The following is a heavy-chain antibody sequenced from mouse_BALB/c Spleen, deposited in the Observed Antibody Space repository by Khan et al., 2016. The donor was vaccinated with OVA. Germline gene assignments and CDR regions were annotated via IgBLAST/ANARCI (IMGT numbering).Heavy chain of an antibody. V-gene: IGHV5-6-3*01. CDR2: INSNGGST. Sequence: EVELVESGGGLVQPGGSPKLSCAASGFTFSSYGMSWVRQTPDKRLELVATINSNGGSTYYPDSVKGRFTISRHNAKNTLYLQMSSLKSEDTAMYYCARMARTINWGQGTTLTVSS. CDR1: GFTFSSYG. J-gene: IGHJ2*01. CDR3: ARMARTIN.